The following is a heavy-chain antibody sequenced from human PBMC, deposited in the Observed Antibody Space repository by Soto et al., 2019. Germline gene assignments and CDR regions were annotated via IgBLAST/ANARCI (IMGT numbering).Heavy chain of an antibody. D-gene: IGHD3-16*01. Sequence: SVKVSWKASGGTFSSYAISWVRQAPGQGLEWMGGIIPIFGTANYAQNFQGRVTITADESTSTAYMELSSLRSEDTAVYYCARAHRWREIWLQEFHYYYGMDVWGQGPTASGS. J-gene: IGHJ6*02. CDR2: IIPIFGTA. CDR1: GGTFSSYA. V-gene: IGHV1-69*13. CDR3: ARAHRWREIWLQEFHYYYGMDV.